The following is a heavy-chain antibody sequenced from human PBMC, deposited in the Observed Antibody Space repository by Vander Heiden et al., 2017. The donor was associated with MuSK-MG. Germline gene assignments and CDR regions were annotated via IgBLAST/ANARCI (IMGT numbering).Heavy chain of an antibody. CDR2: IYTSGST. CDR1: GGSISSGSYY. CDR3: ARDHPTRSSIWFFDY. V-gene: IGHV4-61*02. Sequence: QVQLQESGPGLVKPSQTLSLTCTVSGGSISSGSYYWSWIRQPAGKGLEWIGRIYTSGSTNYNPSRKSRVTISVDTSKNQFSLKLSSVTAADTAVYYCARDHPTRSSIWFFDYWGQGTLVTVSS. J-gene: IGHJ4*02. D-gene: IGHD3-10*01.